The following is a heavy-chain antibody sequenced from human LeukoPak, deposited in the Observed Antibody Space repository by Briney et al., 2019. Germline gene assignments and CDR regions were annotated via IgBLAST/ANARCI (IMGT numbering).Heavy chain of an antibody. D-gene: IGHD3-3*01. V-gene: IGHV4-30-4*08. CDR3: ARAAGTRFRREPYYDFWSGYSLPFDY. CDR2: IYYSGST. CDR1: GGSISSGDYY. J-gene: IGHJ4*02. Sequence: PSETLSLTCTVSGGSISSGDYYWSWIRQPPGKGLEWIGYIYYSGSTYYNPSLKSRVTISVDTSKNQFSLKLSSVTVADTAVYYCARAAGTRFRREPYYDFWSGYSLPFDYWGQGTLVTASS.